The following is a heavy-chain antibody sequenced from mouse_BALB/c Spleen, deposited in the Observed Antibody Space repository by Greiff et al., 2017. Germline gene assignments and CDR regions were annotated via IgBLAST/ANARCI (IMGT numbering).Heavy chain of an antibody. V-gene: IGHV3-2*02. CDR1: GYSITSDYA. Sequence: EVQGVESGPGLVKPSQSLSLTCTVTGYSITSDYAWNWIRQFPGNKLEWMGYISYSGSTSYNPSLKSRISITRDTSKNQFFLQLNSVTTEDTATYYGARGGDVGFAYWGQGTLVTVSA. CDR3: ARGGDVGFAY. CDR2: ISYSGST. J-gene: IGHJ3*01. D-gene: IGHD3-3*01.